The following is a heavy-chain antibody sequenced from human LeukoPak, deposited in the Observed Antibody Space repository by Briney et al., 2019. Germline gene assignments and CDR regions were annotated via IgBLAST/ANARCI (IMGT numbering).Heavy chain of an antibody. J-gene: IGHJ4*02. Sequence: GGSLTLSCAASGFTFSSDSMNWDRPAPGKGLEWVSSISSSSYIYYADSVKGRFTISRDNAKNSLYLQMNSLRAEDTAVYYCARGKVLLWFGESLDYWGQGTLVTVSS. CDR1: GFTFSSDS. V-gene: IGHV3-21*01. CDR3: ARGKVLLWFGESLDY. CDR2: ISSSSYI. D-gene: IGHD3-10*01.